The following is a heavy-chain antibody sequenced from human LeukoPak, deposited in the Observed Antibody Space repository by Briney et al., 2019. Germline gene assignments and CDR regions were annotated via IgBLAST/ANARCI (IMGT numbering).Heavy chain of an antibody. CDR1: GGSISSYY. CDR2: IYYSGST. J-gene: IGHJ4*02. CDR3: AMNWGTGRTLDY. D-gene: IGHD7-27*01. Sequence: SSETLSLTCTVSGGSISSYYWSWIRQPPGKGLEWIGYIYYSGSTNYNPSLKSRVTISVDTSKNQFSLKVRSVTAADTAVYYCAMNWGTGRTLDYWGQGTLVTVSS. V-gene: IGHV4-59*12.